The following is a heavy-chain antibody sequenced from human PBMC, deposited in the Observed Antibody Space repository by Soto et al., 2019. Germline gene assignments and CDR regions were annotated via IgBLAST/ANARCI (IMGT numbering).Heavy chain of an antibody. V-gene: IGHV3-23*01. CDR1: GFTVISYA. CDR2: ISGTGDRT. D-gene: IGHD3-22*01. J-gene: IGHJ3*02. Sequence: GGSLRLSCAASGFTVISYAMNWVRRAPGKGLEWVSAISGTGDRTYYADSVKGRFTISRDNSKDTLYLQMNSLRAEDTAVYYCARVLRPYYYDSSGYGAFDIWGQGTMVTVSS. CDR3: ARVLRPYYYDSSGYGAFDI.